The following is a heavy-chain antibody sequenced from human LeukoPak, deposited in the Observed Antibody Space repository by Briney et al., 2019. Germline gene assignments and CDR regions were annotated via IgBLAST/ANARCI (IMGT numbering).Heavy chain of an antibody. D-gene: IGHD2-15*01. Sequence: SVKVSCKASGYTFTSYGISWVRQAPGQGLEWMGGIIPIFGTANYAQKFQGRVTITADKSTSTAYMELSSLRSEDTAVYYCARVNALLTYYFDYWGQGTLVTVSS. CDR3: ARVNALLTYYFDY. V-gene: IGHV1-69*06. CDR2: IIPIFGTA. J-gene: IGHJ4*02. CDR1: GYTFTSYG.